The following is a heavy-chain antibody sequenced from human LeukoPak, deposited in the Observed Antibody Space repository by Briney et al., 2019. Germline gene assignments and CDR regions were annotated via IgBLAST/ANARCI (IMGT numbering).Heavy chain of an antibody. Sequence: SVKVSCKASGFTFTSSAMQWVRQARGQRLEWIGWIVVGSGNTNYAQKFQERVTITRDMSTSTAYMELSRLRSDDTAVYYCARGVGAVLNFDYWGQGTLVTVSS. CDR1: GFTFTSSA. D-gene: IGHD1-26*01. CDR3: ARGVGAVLNFDY. CDR2: IVVGSGNT. J-gene: IGHJ4*02. V-gene: IGHV1-58*02.